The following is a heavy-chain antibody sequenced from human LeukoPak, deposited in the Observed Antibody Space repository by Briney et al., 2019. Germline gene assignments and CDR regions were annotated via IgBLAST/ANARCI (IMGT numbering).Heavy chain of an antibody. J-gene: IGHJ4*02. D-gene: IGHD6-19*01. Sequence: PGGSLRLSCSASGFTFSTYPMHWVRQAPGKGLEYVSAINNYGDNTYYADSVKRRFTISRDNSKNTLYLQMSSLRPEDTAVYSCVIPNLAVAGTRYFDSWGQGTLVTVSS. V-gene: IGHV3-64D*06. CDR3: VIPNLAVAGTRYFDS. CDR1: GFTFSTYP. CDR2: INNYGDNT.